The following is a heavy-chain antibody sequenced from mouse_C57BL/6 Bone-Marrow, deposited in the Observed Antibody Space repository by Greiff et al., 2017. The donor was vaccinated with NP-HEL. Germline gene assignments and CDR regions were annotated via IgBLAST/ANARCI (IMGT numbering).Heavy chain of an antibody. D-gene: IGHD1-1*01. CDR3: TSYWLITTPKARWYFDV. CDR1: GFTFSDAW. J-gene: IGHJ1*03. CDR2: IRNKANNHAT. V-gene: IGHV6-6*01. Sequence: EVMLVESGGGLVQPGGSMKLSCAASGFTFSDAWMDWVRQSPEKGLEWVAEIRNKANNHATYYAESVKGRFTISRDDSKSSVYLQMNSLRAEDTGIYYCTSYWLITTPKARWYFDVWGTGTTVTVSS.